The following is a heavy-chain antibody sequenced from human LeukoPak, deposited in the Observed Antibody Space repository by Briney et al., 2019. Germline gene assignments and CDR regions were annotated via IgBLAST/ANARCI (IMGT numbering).Heavy chain of an antibody. CDR3: ARGRYYYGSGAPHYYYYMDV. V-gene: IGHV4-34*01. CDR2: INHSGST. J-gene: IGHJ6*03. Sequence: SETLSLTCAVYGGSFSGYYWSWIRQPPGKGLEWIGEINHSGSTTYNPSLQSRVTISIDTSKKLFSLKLSSVTAADTAVYYCARGRYYYGSGAPHYYYYMDVWGKGTTVTVSS. D-gene: IGHD3-10*01. CDR1: GGSFSGYY.